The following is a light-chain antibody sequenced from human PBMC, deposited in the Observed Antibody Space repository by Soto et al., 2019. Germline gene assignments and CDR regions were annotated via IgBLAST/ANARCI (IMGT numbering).Light chain of an antibody. V-gene: IGKV3-11*01. J-gene: IGKJ1*01. CDR1: QSVSSY. CDR3: QQRSNWPPT. CDR2: DAS. Sequence: EIVLTQSPDTLSLSPWERAALSCVASQSVSSYLAWYQHKPGQAPRLLIYDASNRATGIPARFSGSGSGTDFTLTISSLEPEDFAVYYCQQRSNWPPTFGQGTKVDIK.